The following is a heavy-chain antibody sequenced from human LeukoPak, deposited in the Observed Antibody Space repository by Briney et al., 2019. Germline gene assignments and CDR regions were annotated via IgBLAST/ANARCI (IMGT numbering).Heavy chain of an antibody. D-gene: IGHD2-2*01. V-gene: IGHV1-69*05. CDR3: ARAYGCSSTSCYYGNYYYMDV. Sequence: ASVTLSRTASGATFSSYAISWVRQAPGQGLGWMGGIMPIIGTANYAQKFQGRVTITTDESTSTAYMELSSLRSEDTAVYYCARAYGCSSTSCYYGNYYYMDVWGKGATVTVSS. CDR2: IMPIIGTA. J-gene: IGHJ6*03. CDR1: GATFSSYA.